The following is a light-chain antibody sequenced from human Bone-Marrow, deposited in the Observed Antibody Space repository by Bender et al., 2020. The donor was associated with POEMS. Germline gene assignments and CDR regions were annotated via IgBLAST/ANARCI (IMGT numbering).Light chain of an antibody. J-gene: IGLJ1*01. V-gene: IGLV1-44*01. CDR1: SSNIGTNP. CDR3: CSYAGRSTYV. CDR2: INN. Sequence: QSVLTQPPSASGTPGQRVTISCSGSSSNIGTNPVNWYQQLPGTAPKLLIYINNQRPSGVPDRFSGSKSGNTASLTISGLQAEDEAVYFCCSYAGRSTYVFGTGTKVSVL.